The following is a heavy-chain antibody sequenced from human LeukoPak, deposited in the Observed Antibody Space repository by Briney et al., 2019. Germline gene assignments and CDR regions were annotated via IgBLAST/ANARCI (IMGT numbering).Heavy chain of an antibody. CDR2: IYPSGST. J-gene: IGHJ5*02. CDR3: AREVTYYDNWFDP. Sequence: SETLSLTCAVSGGSISSSNWWSWVRQPPGKGLEWIGEIYPSGSTNYYPSLKSRVTISVDKSKNQFSLNLSSVTAADTAVYYCAREVTYYDNWFDPWGQGTLVTVSS. D-gene: IGHD1-26*01. CDR1: GGSISSSNW. V-gene: IGHV4-4*02.